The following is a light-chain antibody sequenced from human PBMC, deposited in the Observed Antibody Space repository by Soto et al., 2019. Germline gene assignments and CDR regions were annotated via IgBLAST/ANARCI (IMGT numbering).Light chain of an antibody. CDR1: QSVLYSPNNKNY. CDR3: QQYYSSPFT. CDR2: WAS. Sequence: DIVMTQSPDSLAVSLGERATINCKSSQSVLYSPNNKNYLAWYQHKPGQPPKMLIYWASIRESGVPDRFSGSGSGTDFTLTISSLQSEDVAVYYCQQYYSSPFTFGQGTKLEIK. J-gene: IGKJ2*01. V-gene: IGKV4-1*01.